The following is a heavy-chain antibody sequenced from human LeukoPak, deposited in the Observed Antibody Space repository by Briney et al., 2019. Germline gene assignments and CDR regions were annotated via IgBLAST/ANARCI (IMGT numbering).Heavy chain of an antibody. CDR3: ARDLSGWYSFDY. Sequence: SETLSLTCTVSGGSISSSSYYWGWIRQPPGKGLEWIGSIYYSGSTYYNPSLKSRVTISVDTSKNQFSLKLSSVTAADTAVYYCARDLSGWYSFDYWGQGTLVTVSS. CDR1: GGSISSSSYY. V-gene: IGHV4-39*07. J-gene: IGHJ4*02. D-gene: IGHD6-19*01. CDR2: IYYSGST.